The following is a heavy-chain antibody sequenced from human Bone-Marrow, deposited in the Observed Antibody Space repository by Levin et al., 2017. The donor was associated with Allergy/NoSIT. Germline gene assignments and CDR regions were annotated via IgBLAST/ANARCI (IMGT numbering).Heavy chain of an antibody. CDR3: ASGGPTGTTDWFDP. CDR1: GFTFSSYS. CDR2: ISSSSSYI. V-gene: IGHV3-21*01. D-gene: IGHD1-7*01. J-gene: IGHJ5*02. Sequence: GESLKISCAASGFTFSSYSMNWVRQAPGKGLEWVSSISSSSSYIYYADSVKGRFTISRDNAKNSLYLQMNSLRAEDTAVYYCASGGPTGTTDWFDPWGQGTLVTVSS.